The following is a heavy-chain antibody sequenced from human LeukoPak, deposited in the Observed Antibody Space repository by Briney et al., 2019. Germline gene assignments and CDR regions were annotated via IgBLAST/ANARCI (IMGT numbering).Heavy chain of an antibody. J-gene: IGHJ4*02. CDR3: ARATKVLLWFGEFQYYFDY. D-gene: IGHD3-10*01. V-gene: IGHV1-2*04. Sequence: ASVKVSCKASGYTFTAYYMHWVRLAPGQGLEWMGWITPNSGGTKYAQKFQGWVTMTRDTSISTAYMELSRLRSDDTAVYYCARATKVLLWFGEFQYYFDYWGQGTLVTVSS. CDR2: ITPNSGGT. CDR1: GYTFTAYY.